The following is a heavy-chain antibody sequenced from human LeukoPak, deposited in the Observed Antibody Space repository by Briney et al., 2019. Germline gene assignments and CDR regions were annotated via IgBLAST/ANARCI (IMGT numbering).Heavy chain of an antibody. J-gene: IGHJ4*02. V-gene: IGHV3-33*01. CDR1: GFTFSSYG. CDR2: IWYDGSNK. Sequence: AGTLSLSCAASGFTFSSYGMHRVRQAPGKGLEWVADIWYDGSNKYYADSVKGRFTISRDNSKNTLYLQMNSLRAEDTAVYYCARDAKRPPTGYFSNWGQGTLVTVSS. D-gene: IGHD3-3*01. CDR3: ARDAKRPPTGYFSN.